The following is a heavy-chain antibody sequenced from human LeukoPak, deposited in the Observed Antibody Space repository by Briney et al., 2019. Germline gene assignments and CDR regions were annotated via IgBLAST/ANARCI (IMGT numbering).Heavy chain of an antibody. CDR1: GFTFDDYG. D-gene: IGHD6-19*01. Sequence: PGRSLRLSCAASGFTFDDYGMSWVRQAPGKGLEWVSGINWNGGSTGYADSVKGRFTISRDNAKNSLYLQMSSLRAEDTAVYYCASGGWPRYFDYWGQGTLVTVSS. V-gene: IGHV3-20*04. J-gene: IGHJ4*02. CDR3: ASGGWPRYFDY. CDR2: INWNGGST.